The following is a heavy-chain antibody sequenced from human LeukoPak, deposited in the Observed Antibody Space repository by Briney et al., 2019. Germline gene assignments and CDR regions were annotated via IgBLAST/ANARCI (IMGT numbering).Heavy chain of an antibody. D-gene: IGHD6-19*01. CDR1: GSTFTSNG. J-gene: IGHJ4*02. CDR3: ARGFQWLPFDY. CDR2: ISAYNGNK. Sequence: ASVKISFKASGSTFTSNGIRGGRPAPGQGLGWMGWISAYNGNKNYAQKLQGRVTMTTDTSTSTAYMELRSLRADDTAVYYCARGFQWLPFDYWGQGTLVTVSS. V-gene: IGHV1-18*01.